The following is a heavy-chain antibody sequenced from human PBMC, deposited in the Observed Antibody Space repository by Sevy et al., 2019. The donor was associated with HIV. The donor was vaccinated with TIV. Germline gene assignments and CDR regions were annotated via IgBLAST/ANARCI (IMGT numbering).Heavy chain of an antibody. Sequence: ASVKVSCKTSGNTFTTYDINWVRQATGQGLEWMGWMHPKSGNTGYAQKFQGRVTLTKNTSISTAYMELSSLRSEDTAVYYCARSWSTVTTPVLGQWGQGTLVTVSS. V-gene: IGHV1-8*01. CDR1: GNTFTTYD. J-gene: IGHJ4*02. CDR2: MHPKSGNT. D-gene: IGHD4-17*01. CDR3: ARSWSTVTTPVLGQ.